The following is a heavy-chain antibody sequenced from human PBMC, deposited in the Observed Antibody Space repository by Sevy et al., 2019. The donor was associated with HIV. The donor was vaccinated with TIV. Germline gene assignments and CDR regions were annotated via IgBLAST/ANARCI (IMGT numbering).Heavy chain of an antibody. V-gene: IGHV3-23*01. J-gene: IGHJ4*02. CDR1: GYTFSNYV. Sequence: GGSLRLSCAASGYTFSNYVMTWVRHSPGKGLEWVASIRGSGDMTFYADSVKGRFTISRDNSKNTLYLQMNSLRAEDTAVYYCAKDQPTNRNSGTYYDYWGQGTLVTVSS. CDR2: IRGSGDMT. CDR3: AKDQPTNRNSGTYYDY. D-gene: IGHD1-26*01.